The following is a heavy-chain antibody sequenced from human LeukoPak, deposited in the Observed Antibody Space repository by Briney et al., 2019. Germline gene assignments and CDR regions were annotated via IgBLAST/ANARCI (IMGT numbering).Heavy chain of an antibody. D-gene: IGHD3-16*01. CDR1: GLTLRSNW. J-gene: IGHJ6*02. CDR3: ARGGGLDV. CDR2: INHNGNVN. V-gene: IGHV3-7*03. Sequence: PGGPLSPPGQAPGLTLRSNWLNWARQAPGKGLEWVASINHNGNVNYYVDSVKGRFTISRDNAKNSLYLQMSNLRAEDTAVYFCARGGGLDVWGQGATVTVSS.